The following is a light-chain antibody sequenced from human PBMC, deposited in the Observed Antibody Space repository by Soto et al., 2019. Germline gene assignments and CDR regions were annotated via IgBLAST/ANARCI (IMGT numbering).Light chain of an antibody. CDR1: SSDVGGYNY. CDR2: DVS. Sequence: QSALTQPASVSGSPGQSITISCTGTSSDVGGYNYVSWYQQHPGKAPKLMIYDVSNRPSGVSNRFSGSKSGNTASLTISGLQVEDEADYYCSSYTSSSTLAVFGGGTKVTVL. J-gene: IGLJ2*01. V-gene: IGLV2-14*01. CDR3: SSYTSSSTLAV.